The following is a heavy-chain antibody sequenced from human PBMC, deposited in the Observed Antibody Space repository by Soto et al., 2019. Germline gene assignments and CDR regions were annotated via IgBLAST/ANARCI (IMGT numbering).Heavy chain of an antibody. CDR2: IHHSGST. J-gene: IGHJ6*02. Sequence: QVQLQESGPGLVKPSETLSLTCSVSGGSITSHYCSWFRQPPGKGLEWIGYIHHSGSTSYNPSLTSPVPTSVATSKNQFSLKVSSVTAADTALYYCARQGFGQLHGLVDVWGPGTTVTVSS. D-gene: IGHD3-10*01. CDR1: GGSITSHY. CDR3: ARQGFGQLHGLVDV. V-gene: IGHV4-59*08.